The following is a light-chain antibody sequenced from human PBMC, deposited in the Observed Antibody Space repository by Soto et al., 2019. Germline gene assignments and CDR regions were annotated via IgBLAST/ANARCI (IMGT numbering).Light chain of an antibody. Sequence: EVGMTQSPATLSVSPGERATLSCRASQSVSSNLAWYQQEPGQTPRLLMYGASTRATGIPARFSGSGSGTEFTLTISSLQSEDFAVYYCQQYHKWPPCTFGGGTKVDIK. CDR2: GAS. V-gene: IGKV3-15*01. CDR1: QSVSSN. CDR3: QQYHKWPPCT. J-gene: IGKJ4*01.